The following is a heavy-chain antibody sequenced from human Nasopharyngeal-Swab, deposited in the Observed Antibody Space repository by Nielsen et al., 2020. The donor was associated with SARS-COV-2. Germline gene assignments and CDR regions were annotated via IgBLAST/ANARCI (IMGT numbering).Heavy chain of an antibody. J-gene: IGHJ3*02. CDR1: VYTFPIYS. Sequence: ASVKVSFNSSVYTFPIYSMNWVRQAPGQGLEWMGWINTNTGNPTYAQGFTGRFVFSLDTSVSTAYLQISSLKAEDTAVYYCARGSDYYGGGAFDIWGQGTMVTVSS. V-gene: IGHV7-4-1*02. CDR3: ARGSDYYGGGAFDI. CDR2: INTNTGNP. D-gene: IGHD3-22*01.